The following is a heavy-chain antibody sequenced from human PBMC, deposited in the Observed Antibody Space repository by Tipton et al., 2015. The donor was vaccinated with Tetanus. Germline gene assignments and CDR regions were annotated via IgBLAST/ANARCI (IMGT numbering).Heavy chain of an antibody. CDR1: GFTFSKHW. CDR3: AKEALGVLNL. Sequence: SLRLSCAASGFTFSKHWMTWVRQGPGKGLEWVANIKEDGNEKSYVDSVEGRFIISRDNSKNTLSLQLNSLRADDTAIYYCAKEALGVLNLWGNGTTVIVSS. V-gene: IGHV3-7*03. CDR2: IKEDGNEK. D-gene: IGHD1-14*01. J-gene: IGHJ6*04.